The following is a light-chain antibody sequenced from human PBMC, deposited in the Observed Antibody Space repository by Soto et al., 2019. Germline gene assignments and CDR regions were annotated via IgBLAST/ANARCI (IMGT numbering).Light chain of an antibody. CDR1: QSVSSN. Sequence: EIVMTQSPATLSVSPGERATLSCRASQSVSSNLAWYQQKPGQAPKLLIYGASRRATGIPDRFSGSGSGTDFTLTISRLESEDFAVYFCQQYADSGALTFGGGTKVDIK. J-gene: IGKJ4*01. CDR3: QQYADSGALT. CDR2: GAS. V-gene: IGKV3D-15*01.